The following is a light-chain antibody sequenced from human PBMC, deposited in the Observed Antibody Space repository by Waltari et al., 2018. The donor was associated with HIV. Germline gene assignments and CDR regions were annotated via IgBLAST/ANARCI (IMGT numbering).Light chain of an antibody. CDR3: CSYANSATFVV. Sequence: QAALTQPASVSGSPGQSITISCTETSSDVGIDSLVSWYQQYEGKAPKLLFYEVTKRPSRISSRFSGSKSGNTASLTISDRQAEDEAKYYCCSYANSATFVVFGGGTRVTV. CDR1: SSDVGIDSL. V-gene: IGLV2-23*02. J-gene: IGLJ2*01. CDR2: EVT.